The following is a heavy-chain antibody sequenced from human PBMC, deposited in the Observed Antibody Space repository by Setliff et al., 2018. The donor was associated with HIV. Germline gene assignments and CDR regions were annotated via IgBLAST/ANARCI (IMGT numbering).Heavy chain of an antibody. V-gene: IGHV3-23*01. CDR3: AKAHPRAYNWNYYNPPRWFDP. Sequence: GESLKISCAASGFTFSSYAMSWVRQAPGKGLEWVSAISGSRGSTFYADSVKGRFTISRDNSKNTLYLQMNSLRVEDTAVYYCAKAHPRAYNWNYYNPPRWFDPWGQGTLVTVSS. D-gene: IGHD1-7*01. J-gene: IGHJ5*02. CDR1: GFTFSSYA. CDR2: ISGSRGST.